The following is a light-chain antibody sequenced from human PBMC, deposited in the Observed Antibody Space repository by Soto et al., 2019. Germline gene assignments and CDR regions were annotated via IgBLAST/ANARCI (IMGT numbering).Light chain of an antibody. CDR2: GAY. J-gene: IGKJ1*01. Sequence: EIVLTQSPGTLSLSPGERATLSCRASQSVTSNYVAWYQQKPGQAPRLLIFGAYIRDTGIPDRFSGSGSGTDFTLTISRLEPEDFAVYYCQQYGSSPGTFGQGTKVEIK. V-gene: IGKV3-20*01. CDR3: QQYGSSPGT. CDR1: QSVTSNY.